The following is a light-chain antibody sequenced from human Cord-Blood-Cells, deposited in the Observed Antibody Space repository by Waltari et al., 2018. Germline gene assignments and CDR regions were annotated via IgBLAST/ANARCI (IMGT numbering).Light chain of an antibody. CDR3: CSYAGSYTYV. CDR1: SSDVGGYNY. Sequence: QSALTPPRSVSGSPGQSVTIPCTGTSSDVGGYNYVSLYQQHPGKAPKLMIYDVSKRPSGVPDRFSGSKSGNTASLTISGLQAEDEADYYCCSYAGSYTYVFGTGTKVTVL. J-gene: IGLJ1*01. CDR2: DVS. V-gene: IGLV2-11*01.